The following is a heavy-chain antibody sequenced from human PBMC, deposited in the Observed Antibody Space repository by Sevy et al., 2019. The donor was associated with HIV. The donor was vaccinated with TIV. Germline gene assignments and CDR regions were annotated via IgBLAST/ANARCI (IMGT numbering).Heavy chain of an antibody. CDR1: GFKFKSFW. CDR3: AREDNWNDLT. V-gene: IGHV3-74*01. J-gene: IGHJ5*02. Sequence: GGSLRLSCATSGFKFKSFWMHWVRQAPGKGLVWVSRINGDASSTAYADSVKGRFTISRDDAKSTVYLQMNSPTAGDTAVYYCAREDNWNDLTWGQGTLVTVSS. CDR2: INGDASST. D-gene: IGHD1-20*01.